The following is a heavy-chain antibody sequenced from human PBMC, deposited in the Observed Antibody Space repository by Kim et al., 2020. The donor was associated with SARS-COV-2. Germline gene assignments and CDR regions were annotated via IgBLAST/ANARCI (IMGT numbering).Heavy chain of an antibody. D-gene: IGHD5-12*01. J-gene: IGHJ4*02. CDR1: GFTFSSYA. V-gene: IGHV3-23*01. Sequence: GGSLRLSCAASGFTFSSYAMSWVRQAPGKGLEWVSGISGSGGSTYYADSVKGRFTISRDNSKNTLYLQVNSLRAEDTAIYYCAKELGYNYFGGSGYWGQGTLVTVSS. CDR3: AKELGYNYFGGSGY. CDR2: ISGSGGST.